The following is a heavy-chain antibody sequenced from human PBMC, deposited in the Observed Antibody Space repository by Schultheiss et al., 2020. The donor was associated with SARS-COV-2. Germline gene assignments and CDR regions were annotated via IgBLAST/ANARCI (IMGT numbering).Heavy chain of an antibody. J-gene: IGHJ5*02. CDR3: AGGRGAAYARGWFDP. CDR2: VSSNGADT. CDR1: GFTFSSYS. V-gene: IGHV3-21*05. D-gene: IGHD2-2*01. Sequence: GGSLRLSCAASGFTFSSYSMNWVRQAPGKGLEWVSYVSSNGADTSYADSAKGRFTITRDNAKKLLYLQMNSLTVEDTAVYYCAGGRGAAYARGWFDPWGQGTLVTVAS.